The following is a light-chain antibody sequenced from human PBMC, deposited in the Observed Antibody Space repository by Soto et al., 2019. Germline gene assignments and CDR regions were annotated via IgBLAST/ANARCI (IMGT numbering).Light chain of an antibody. CDR1: SSDVGSYNL. Sequence: LTQPASVSGSPGQSITISCTGTSSDVGSYNLVSWYQQHPGKAPKLMIYEVSKRPSGVSNRFSGSKSGNTASLTISGLQAEDEADYYCCSYAGSSTLFGTGTKVTVL. CDR2: EVS. J-gene: IGLJ1*01. CDR3: CSYAGSSTL. V-gene: IGLV2-23*02.